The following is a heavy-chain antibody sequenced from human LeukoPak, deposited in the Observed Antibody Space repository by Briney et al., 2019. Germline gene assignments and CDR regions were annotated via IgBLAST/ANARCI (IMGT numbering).Heavy chain of an antibody. CDR1: GFTFSSYS. CDR2: ISSSSSTI. CDR3: ARDASRILYSNGLRY. D-gene: IGHD2-8*01. J-gene: IGHJ6*04. Sequence: AGGSLRLSCAASGFTFSSYSMNWVRQAPGKGLEWVSYISSSSSTIYYADSVKGRFTISRDNAKNSLYLQMNSLRAEDTAVYYCARDASRILYSNGLRYWGKGTTVTVSS. V-gene: IGHV3-48*01.